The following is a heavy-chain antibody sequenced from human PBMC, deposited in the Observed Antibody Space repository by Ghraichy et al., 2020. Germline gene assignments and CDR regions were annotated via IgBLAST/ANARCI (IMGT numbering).Heavy chain of an antibody. Sequence: GGSLRLSCAASGFTVSSNYMSWVRQAPGKGLEWVSVIYSGGSTYYADSVKGRFTISRDNSKNTLYLQMNSLRAEDTAVYYCARVSLYTYYFDYWGQGTLVTVSS. CDR2: IYSGGST. V-gene: IGHV3-53*01. CDR3: ARVSLYTYYFDY. J-gene: IGHJ4*02. CDR1: GFTVSSNY.